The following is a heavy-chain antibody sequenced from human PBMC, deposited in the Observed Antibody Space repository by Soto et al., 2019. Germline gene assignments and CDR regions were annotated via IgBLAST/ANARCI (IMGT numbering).Heavy chain of an antibody. D-gene: IGHD3-10*01. CDR1: GFTFGTTD. CDR3: VKNSGWFNT. Sequence: QLLQSGGGLVQPGGSLTLSCAASGFTFGTTDMSWVRQAPGEGLEWVSTIDGSGGITYYADSVKGRFTISRDNSRNTVYLQMHSLRGDDTALYYCVKNSGWFNTWCQGALVTVSS. J-gene: IGHJ5*02. CDR2: IDGSGGIT. V-gene: IGHV3-23*01.